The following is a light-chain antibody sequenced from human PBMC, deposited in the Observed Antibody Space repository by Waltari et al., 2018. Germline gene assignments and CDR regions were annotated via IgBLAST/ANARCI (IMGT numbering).Light chain of an antibody. CDR1: QSISTW. CDR2: KAS. V-gene: IGKV1-5*03. CDR3: QQYYDYLRT. J-gene: IGKJ1*01. Sequence: DIQMTQSPSSLSASVVDKVTITCRASQSISTWLAWFQLKPGKSPKLLIYKASNLESGVPSRFSGSGSGTEFTLTISSLLPEDFATYYCQQYYDYLRTFGQGTKVEIK.